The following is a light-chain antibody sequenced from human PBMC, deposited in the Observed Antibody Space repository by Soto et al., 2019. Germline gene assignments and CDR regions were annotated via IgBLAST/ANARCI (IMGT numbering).Light chain of an antibody. V-gene: IGLV1-40*01. J-gene: IGLJ1*01. CDR1: SSNIGAGFD. CDR3: QAYDSSLSGYV. CDR2: GNT. Sequence: QSVLTQPPSVSGAPGQRVNISCTGSSSNIGAGFDVHWYQHLPGTAPKLLIHGNTNRPSGVPDRFSGSKSGTSASLAITGLQTEDEAEYYCQAYDSSLSGYVFGTGTKVTVL.